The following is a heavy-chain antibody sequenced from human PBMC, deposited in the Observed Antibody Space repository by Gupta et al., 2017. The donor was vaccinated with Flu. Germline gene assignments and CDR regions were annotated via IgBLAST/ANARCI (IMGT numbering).Heavy chain of an antibody. CDR3: TRAWDCSGGSCYSDD. CDR2: ISSRSSYI. V-gene: IGHV3-21*05. Sequence: SYGMNWVCQGAGKGLELVSCISSRSSYIYYADSLRERFTSSRDNAEYSVYQQMNSLRVEDTAVYDWTRAWDCSGGSCYSDDWGQGALVTVSS. CDR1: SYG. J-gene: IGHJ4*02. D-gene: IGHD2-15*01.